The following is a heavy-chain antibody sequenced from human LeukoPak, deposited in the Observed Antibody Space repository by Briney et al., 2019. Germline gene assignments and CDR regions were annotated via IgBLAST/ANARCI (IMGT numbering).Heavy chain of an antibody. V-gene: IGHV4-28*05. CDR2: VYNSGSI. D-gene: IGHD5-12*01. CDR3: ARTHNSGISFDS. Sequence: SDTLSLTCAVSGESITSNDGWGWIRQPPGKGLEWIGSVYNSGSIFYNPSLKSRVTMSIDTSKNQFSLKVNSVTAVDTAVYYRARTHNSGISFDSWGQGTLVTVSS. J-gene: IGHJ4*02. CDR1: GESITSNDG.